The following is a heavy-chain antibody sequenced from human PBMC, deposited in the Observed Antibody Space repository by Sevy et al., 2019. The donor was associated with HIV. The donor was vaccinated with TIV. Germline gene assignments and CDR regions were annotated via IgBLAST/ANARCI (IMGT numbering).Heavy chain of an antibody. D-gene: IGHD6-13*01. J-gene: IGHJ4*02. V-gene: IGHV3-30*02. Sequence: GGSLRLSCTASGLSFSDYDMHWVRQAPGKGLEWVAFIWYDGSDRYYADSVKGRFTISRDNSKNILYLQMSSLRLEDTALYYCAKNTAAVGVGGFDYWGQGTLVTVSS. CDR3: AKNTAAVGVGGFDY. CDR1: GLSFSDYD. CDR2: IWYDGSDR.